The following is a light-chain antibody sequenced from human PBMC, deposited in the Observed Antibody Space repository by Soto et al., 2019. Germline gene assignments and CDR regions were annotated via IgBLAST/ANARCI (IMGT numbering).Light chain of an antibody. V-gene: IGKV1-39*01. CDR1: LRISKY. CDR2: GAS. J-gene: IGKJ4*01. CDR3: QQSHSTPLT. Sequence: DIKLTQSPSSLSAYVGDRVTITCRASLRISKYLNWYQQKPGKAPKLLIYGASTLQSGVPSRFSGSGSGTDFTLTITNLQPEDSATYCCQQSHSTPLTFGGGTKLEI.